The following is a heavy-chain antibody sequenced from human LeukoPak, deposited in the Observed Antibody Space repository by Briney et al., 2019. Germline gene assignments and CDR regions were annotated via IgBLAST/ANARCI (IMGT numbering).Heavy chain of an antibody. CDR1: GFTFSNAW. J-gene: IGHJ6*02. CDR2: IKSKTDGGTT. V-gene: IGHV3-15*01. Sequence: GGSLRLSCAASGFTFSNAWMSWVRQAPGKGLEWVGRIKSKTDGGTTDYAAPVKGRFTISRDDSKNTLYLQMNSLKTEDTAVYYCTTDPNPMRGAYGMDVWGQGTTVTVSS. D-gene: IGHD2-2*01. CDR3: TTDPNPMRGAYGMDV.